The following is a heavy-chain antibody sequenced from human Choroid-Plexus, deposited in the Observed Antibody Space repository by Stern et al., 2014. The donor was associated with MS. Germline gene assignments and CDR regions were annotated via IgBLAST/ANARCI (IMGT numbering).Heavy chain of an antibody. CDR3: AKDRQYLTFFFDF. V-gene: IGHV3-30*18. D-gene: IGHD2/OR15-2a*01. CDR1: GFSFSSFG. Sequence: VHLVESGGGVVQPGRPLRLSCAASGFSFSSFGMHWVRQAPGKGLEWGALISYDGSKDYADSVKGRFAISRDNSKNTLYLQMNSLRAEDTAVYYCAKDRQYLTFFFDFLGQGSLVTVSS. J-gene: IGHJ4*02. CDR2: ISYDGSK.